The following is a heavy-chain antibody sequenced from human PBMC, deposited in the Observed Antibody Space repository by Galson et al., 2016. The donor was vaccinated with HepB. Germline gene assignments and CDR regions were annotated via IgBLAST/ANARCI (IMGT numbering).Heavy chain of an antibody. V-gene: IGHV1-18*01. D-gene: IGHD1-26*01. CDR2: ISANSGNT. J-gene: IGHJ3*01. CDR1: GYTFTTYG. CDR3: ARDGTYSGSYGASDV. Sequence: SVKVSCKASGYTFTTYGISWVRQAPGQGLEWMGWISANSGNTNYAQKFQGRVTMTRDTSTSTAYMELRSLRSDDTAVFYCARDGTYSGSYGASDVWGQGTMVTVSS.